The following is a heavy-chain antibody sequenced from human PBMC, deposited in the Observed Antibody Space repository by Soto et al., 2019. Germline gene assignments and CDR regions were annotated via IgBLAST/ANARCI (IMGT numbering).Heavy chain of an antibody. D-gene: IGHD3-22*01. CDR1: GYTFTGYY. V-gene: IGHV1-2*02. CDR2: INPNSGGT. J-gene: IGHJ4*02. Sequence: ASVKVSCKASGYTFTGYYMHWLRQAPGQGLEWMGWINPNSGGTNYAQKFQGRVTMTRDTSISTAYMELSRLRSDDTAVYYCARGGYYYDSSGYSFDYWGQGTLVTVSS. CDR3: ARGGYYYDSSGYSFDY.